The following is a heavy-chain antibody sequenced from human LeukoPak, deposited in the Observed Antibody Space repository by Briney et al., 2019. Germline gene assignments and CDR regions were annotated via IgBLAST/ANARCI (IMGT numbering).Heavy chain of an antibody. CDR3: ARERYSGNEAYGMDV. CDR2: INTNTGNP. Sequence: ASVKVSCKASGYTFTSYAMNWVRQAPGQGLEWMGWINTNTGNPTYAQGFTGRFVFSLDTSVSTAYLQISSLKAEGTAVYYCARERYSGNEAYGMDVWGQGTTVTVSS. J-gene: IGHJ6*02. CDR1: GYTFTSYA. V-gene: IGHV7-4-1*02. D-gene: IGHD5-12*01.